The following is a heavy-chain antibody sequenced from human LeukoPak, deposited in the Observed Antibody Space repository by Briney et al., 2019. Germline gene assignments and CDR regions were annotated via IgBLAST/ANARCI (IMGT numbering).Heavy chain of an antibody. J-gene: IGHJ4*02. CDR1: GFTFSDYY. D-gene: IGHD6-13*01. V-gene: IGHV3-11*01. CDR3: ARDLTAAGKGLDY. CDR2: ISSSGSTI. Sequence: PGGSLRLSCAASGFTFSDYYMSWIRQAPGKGLEWVSYISSSGSTIYYADSVKGRFTISRDNAKNSPYLQMNSLRAEDTVVYYCARDLTAAGKGLDYWGQGTLVTVSS.